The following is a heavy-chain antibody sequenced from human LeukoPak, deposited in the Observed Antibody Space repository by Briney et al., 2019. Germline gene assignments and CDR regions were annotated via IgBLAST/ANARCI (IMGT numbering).Heavy chain of an antibody. CDR3: ARNYDFWSGYSFDY. CDR1: GYTFTRYY. CDR2: INPNSGGT. V-gene: IGHV1-2*02. J-gene: IGHJ4*02. D-gene: IGHD3-3*01. Sequence: GASVKVSCKASGYTFTRYYMHWVRQAPGQGLEWMGWINPNSGGTNYAQKFQGRVTMTRDTSISTAYMELSRLRSDDTAVYYCARNYDFWSGYSFDYWGQGTLVTVSS.